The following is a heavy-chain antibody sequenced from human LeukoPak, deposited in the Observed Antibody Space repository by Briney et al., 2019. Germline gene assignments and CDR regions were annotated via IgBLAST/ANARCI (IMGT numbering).Heavy chain of an antibody. V-gene: IGHV3-48*03. J-gene: IGHJ6*03. CDR3: ARDRGEVYGDSGTSYYYYYMDV. Sequence: GGSLRLSCAASGFTFSSYEMNWVRQAPGKGLEWVSYISSSGGAISYADSVKGRFTISRDNAKNSLYLHMNSLRAEDTAVYFCARDRGEVYGDSGTSYYYYYMDVWGKGTTVTVSS. CDR2: ISSSGGAI. D-gene: IGHD4-17*01. CDR1: GFTFSSYE.